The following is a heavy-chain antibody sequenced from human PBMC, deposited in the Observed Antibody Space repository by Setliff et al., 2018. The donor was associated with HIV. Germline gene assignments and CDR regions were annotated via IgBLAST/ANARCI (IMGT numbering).Heavy chain of an antibody. CDR1: GFTFSDYY. Sequence: GSLRLSCAASGFTFSDYYMSWIRQAPGKGLEWVSYISSSSYTNYADSVKGRFTISRDNAKNSLYLQMNSLRAEDTAVYYCARASYYYYSSGSHDAFDIWGQGTMVTVSS. CDR3: ARASYYYYSSGSHDAFDI. V-gene: IGHV3-11*03. J-gene: IGHJ3*02. D-gene: IGHD3-22*01. CDR2: ISSSSYT.